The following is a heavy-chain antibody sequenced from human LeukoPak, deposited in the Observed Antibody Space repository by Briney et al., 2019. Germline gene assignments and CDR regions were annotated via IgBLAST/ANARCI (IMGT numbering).Heavy chain of an antibody. CDR2: MNPNSGCT. CDR1: GYTFTSYY. D-gene: IGHD6-19*01. J-gene: IGHJ4*02. V-gene: IGHV1-8*02. CDR3: ARRRGWSNYFDY. Sequence: ASVKVSCKASGYTFTSYYMNWVRQATGQGLEWMGWMNPNSGCTNYAQKFQGRVTMTRNTSITTAYMEVSSLRSGGTGVYYCARRRGWSNYFDYWGQGALVTVSS.